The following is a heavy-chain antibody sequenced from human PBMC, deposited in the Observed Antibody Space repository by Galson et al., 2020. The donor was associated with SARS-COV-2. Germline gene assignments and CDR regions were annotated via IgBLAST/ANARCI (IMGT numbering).Heavy chain of an antibody. V-gene: IGHV3-23*01. CDR1: GFTFSSYA. CDR2: ISSDGRGT. CDR3: AKSPLRSCTGAICYSFDH. Sequence: GGSLRLSCTASGFTFSSYAMSWVRQAPGTGLEWVSAISSDGRGTYYADSVKGRFTLSRDNSKSTLYLQMNSVRAEDRAVYYCAKSPLRSCTGAICYSFDHWGQGTLVTVSS. J-gene: IGHJ4*02. D-gene: IGHD2-8*02.